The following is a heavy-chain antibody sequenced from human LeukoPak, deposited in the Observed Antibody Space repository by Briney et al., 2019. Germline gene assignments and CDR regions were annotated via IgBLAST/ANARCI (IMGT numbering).Heavy chain of an antibody. CDR3: AVSSGYFGAFDY. J-gene: IGHJ4*02. V-gene: IGHV1-2*02. Sequence: ASVKVSCKASGYTFTDCYVHWVRQAPGHGLDWMGWINPKSGGTNYVQKFQGRVTMTRDTSISTAYMELISLRSEDTAVYYWAVSSGYFGAFDYWGQGPMLTVSS. D-gene: IGHD3-22*01. CDR1: GYTFTDCY. CDR2: INPKSGGT.